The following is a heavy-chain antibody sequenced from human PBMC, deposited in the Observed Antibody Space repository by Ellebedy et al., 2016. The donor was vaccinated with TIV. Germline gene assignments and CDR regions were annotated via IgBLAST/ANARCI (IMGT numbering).Heavy chain of an antibody. CDR1: GFTFTAYA. CDR3: AKGRGGGSDSSTPRYYFDY. J-gene: IGHJ4*02. Sequence: GESLKISCAASGFTFTAYAMSWVRQAPGKGLEWVSTISGSGGSTYYADSVRGRFTISRDNSKKTLSLQINSLSADDTAVYYCAKGRGGGSDSSTPRYYFDYWGQGTLVTVSS. D-gene: IGHD2-2*01. CDR2: ISGSGGST. V-gene: IGHV3-23*01.